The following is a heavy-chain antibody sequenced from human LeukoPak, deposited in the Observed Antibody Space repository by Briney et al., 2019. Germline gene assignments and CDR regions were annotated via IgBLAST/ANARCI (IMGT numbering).Heavy chain of an antibody. CDR2: ISYDGGTK. CDR3: AKESVYYDSSGYYFEARGYYYYYGMDV. J-gene: IGHJ6*02. Sequence: LAGGSLRLSCAASGFAFSTYAMHWVRQAPGKGLEWVAVISYDGGTKYYADSVKGRFTISRDNSKNTLYLQMNSLRVEDTAVYYCAKESVYYDSSGYYFEARGYYYYYGMDVWGQGTTVTVSS. D-gene: IGHD3-22*01. CDR1: GFAFSTYA. V-gene: IGHV3-30-3*01.